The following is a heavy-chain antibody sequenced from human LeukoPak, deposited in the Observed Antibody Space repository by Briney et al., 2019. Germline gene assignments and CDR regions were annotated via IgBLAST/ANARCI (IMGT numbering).Heavy chain of an antibody. CDR3: ARCRENDFWSGSPVDY. V-gene: IGHV3-30-3*01. D-gene: IGHD3-3*01. CDR1: RFFFSSYA. CDR2: ISSDGTNK. Sequence: PGGSLRLSCAASRFFFSSYAMHWVRQAPGKGLEWLPVISSDGTNKYYADSVKGRFTISRDNSKNTLYLQMNSLRVEDTAVYYCARCRENDFWSGSPVDYWGQGTLVTVSS. J-gene: IGHJ4*02.